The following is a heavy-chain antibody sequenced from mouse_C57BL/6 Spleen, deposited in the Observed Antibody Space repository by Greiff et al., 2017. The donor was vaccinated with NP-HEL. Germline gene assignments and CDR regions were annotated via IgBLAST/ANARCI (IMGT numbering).Heavy chain of an antibody. J-gene: IGHJ3*01. CDR2: IDPSDSYT. V-gene: IGHV1-50*01. CDR3: ARRRGYYDYDELAY. D-gene: IGHD2-4*01. CDR1: GYTFTSYW. Sequence: VQLQQSGAELVKPGASVKLSCKASGYTFTSYWMQWVKQRPGQGLEWIGEIDPSDSYTNYNQKFKGKATLTVDTSSSTAYMQLSSLTSEDSEVYYCARRRGYYDYDELAYWGQGTLVTVAA.